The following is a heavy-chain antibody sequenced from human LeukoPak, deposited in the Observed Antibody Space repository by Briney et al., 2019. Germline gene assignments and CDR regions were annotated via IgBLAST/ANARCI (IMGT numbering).Heavy chain of an antibody. CDR1: GFTFSSYS. CDR3: ARDLWGATPSGDY. J-gene: IGHJ4*02. CDR2: ISSSSSYI. V-gene: IGHV3-21*01. D-gene: IGHD1-26*01. Sequence: GGSLRLSCAASGFTFSSYSMNWVRQAPGKGLEWVSSISSSSSYIYYADSVKGRFTISRDNAKNSLYLQMNGLRAEDTAVYYCARDLWGATPSGDYWGQGTLVTVSS.